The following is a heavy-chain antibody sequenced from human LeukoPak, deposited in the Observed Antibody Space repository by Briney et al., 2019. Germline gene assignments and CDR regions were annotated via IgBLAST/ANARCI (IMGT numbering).Heavy chain of an antibody. CDR3: ARGIHTAMVPNDY. CDR2: IIPIFGTA. V-gene: IGHV1-69*13. Sequence: SVKVSCKASGGTFSSYAISWVRQAPGQGLEWMGGIIPIFGTANYAQKFQGRVTITADESTSTAYMELSSLRSEDTAVYCCARGIHTAMVPNDYWGQGTLVTVSS. J-gene: IGHJ4*02. CDR1: GGTFSSYA. D-gene: IGHD5-18*01.